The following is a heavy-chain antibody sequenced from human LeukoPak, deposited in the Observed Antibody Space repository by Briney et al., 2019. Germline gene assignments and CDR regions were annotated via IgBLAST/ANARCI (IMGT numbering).Heavy chain of an antibody. Sequence: PGGSLRLSCAASGFTFSSYAMSWVRQAPGKGLEWVSAISGSGASTNYADSVKGRFTISRDNSKNTLYLQMNSLRAGDTAVYYCARGHGSSSWYGVGDYWGQGTLVTVSS. D-gene: IGHD6-13*01. CDR1: GFTFSSYA. CDR2: ISGSGAST. V-gene: IGHV3-23*01. J-gene: IGHJ4*02. CDR3: ARGHGSSSWYGVGDY.